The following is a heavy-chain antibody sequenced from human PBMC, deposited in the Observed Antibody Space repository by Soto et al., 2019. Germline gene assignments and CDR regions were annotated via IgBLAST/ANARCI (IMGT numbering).Heavy chain of an antibody. Sequence: LRLSCAASGFTFSNAWMSWVRQAPGKGLEWVGRIKSKTDGGTTDYAAPVKGRFTISRDDSKNTLYLQMNSLKTEDTAVYYCTTPLNPRDAFDIWGQGTMVTVSS. CDR2: IKSKTDGGTT. J-gene: IGHJ3*02. V-gene: IGHV3-15*01. CDR3: TTPLNPRDAFDI. CDR1: GFTFSNAW.